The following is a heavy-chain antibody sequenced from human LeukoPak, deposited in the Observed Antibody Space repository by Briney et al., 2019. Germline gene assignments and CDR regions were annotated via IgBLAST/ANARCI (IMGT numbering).Heavy chain of an antibody. J-gene: IGHJ5*02. CDR1: RLTFRSYD. Sequence: PGGSVSLSCAASRLTFRSYDMNWLPQATGKGLEGVSSISSSSSYIYYADSVKGRFTIYRDNAQNSLYLQMNSLRAEDTAVYYCAKDVLGAAAGRGWFDPWGQGTLVTVSS. D-gene: IGHD6-13*01. V-gene: IGHV3-21*01. CDR2: ISSSSSYI. CDR3: AKDVLGAAAGRGWFDP.